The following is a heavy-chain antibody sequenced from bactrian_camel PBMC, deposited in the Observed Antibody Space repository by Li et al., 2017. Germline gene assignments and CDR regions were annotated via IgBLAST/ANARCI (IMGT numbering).Heavy chain of an antibody. CDR2: ARTYSDTT. D-gene: IGHD6*01. CDR1: GFAVDASD. Sequence: VQLVESGGGSVQAGGSLRLSCTASGFAVDASDMGWYRQAPGKEREEVGIARTYSDTTSYGDPVKGRFTIVVDNAKDTMYLQMNNLNQEDTARYYCAVDRGTGCKFRAGTAYWGQGTQVTVS. CDR3: AVDRGTGCKFRAGTAY. V-gene: IGHV3S66*01. J-gene: IGHJ4*01.